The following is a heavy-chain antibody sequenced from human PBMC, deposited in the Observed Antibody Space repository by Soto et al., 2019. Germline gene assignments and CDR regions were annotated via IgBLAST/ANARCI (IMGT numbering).Heavy chain of an antibody. J-gene: IGHJ6*03. CDR3: ARLGGITMVRGVNTAYYYYMDV. CDR1: SGSFCGYD. V-gene: IGHV4-34*01. Sequence: PSGRLSLGCAVYSGSFCGYDWSLIRQPPGKGLEWIGEINHSGSTNYNPSLKSRVTISVDTSKNQFSLKLSSVTAADTAVYYCARLGGITMVRGVNTAYYYYMDVWGKGTTVTVSS. D-gene: IGHD3-10*01. CDR2: INHSGST.